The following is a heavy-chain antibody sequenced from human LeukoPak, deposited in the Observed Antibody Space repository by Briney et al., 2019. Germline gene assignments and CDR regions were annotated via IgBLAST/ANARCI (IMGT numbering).Heavy chain of an antibody. J-gene: IGHJ2*01. CDR3: ATAAHRSKRYFDL. CDR1: GYTLTELS. CDR2: FDPEDGET. Sequence: ASVKDSCKVSGYTLTELSMHWVRQAPGKGLEWMGGFDPEDGETIYAQKFQGRVTMTEDTSTDTAYMELSSLRSEDTAVYYCATAAHRSKRYFDLWGRGALVTVSS. V-gene: IGHV1-24*01. D-gene: IGHD3-10*01.